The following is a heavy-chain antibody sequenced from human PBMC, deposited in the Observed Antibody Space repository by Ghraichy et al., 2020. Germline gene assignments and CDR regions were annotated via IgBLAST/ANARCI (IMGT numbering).Heavy chain of an antibody. CDR1: GFSLSNARMG. CDR3: ARIRTSMVQTNWFDP. J-gene: IGHJ5*02. Sequence: SGPTLAKPTETLTLTCTVSGFSLSNARMGVSWIRQPPGKALEWLAHIFSNDEKSYSTSLKSRLTISKDTSKSQVVLTMTNMDPVDTATYYCARIRTSMVQTNWFDPWGQGTLVTVSS. CDR2: IFSNDEK. D-gene: IGHD3-10*01. V-gene: IGHV2-26*01.